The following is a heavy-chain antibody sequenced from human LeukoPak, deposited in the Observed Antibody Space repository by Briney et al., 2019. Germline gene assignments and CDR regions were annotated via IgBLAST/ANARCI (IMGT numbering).Heavy chain of an antibody. D-gene: IGHD3-22*01. J-gene: IGHJ4*02. Sequence: SETLSLTCIVSGYSISSGYYWSWIRQPAGKGLEWIGRIYTSGSTNYNPSLKSRVTISVDTSKNQFSLKLSSVTAADTAVYYCASTYYYDSSGYYSGYWGQGTLVTVSS. V-gene: IGHV4-61*02. CDR1: GYSISSGYY. CDR3: ASTYYYDSSGYYSGY. CDR2: IYTSGST.